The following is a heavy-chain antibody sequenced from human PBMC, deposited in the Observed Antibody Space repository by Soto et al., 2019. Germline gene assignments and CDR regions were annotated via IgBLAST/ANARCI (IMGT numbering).Heavy chain of an antibody. CDR3: VKNSGWFNT. D-gene: IGHD3-10*01. CDR2: IDGSGGIT. Sequence: QLLQSGGGLVQPGGSLTLSCAASGFTFGTTDMSLVRQAPGEGLEWVSTIDGSGGITYYADSVKGRFTISRDNSRNTVYLQMNSLRGDDPALYYCVKNSGWFNTWGQGALVTVSS. V-gene: IGHV3-23*01. CDR1: GFTFGTTD. J-gene: IGHJ5*02.